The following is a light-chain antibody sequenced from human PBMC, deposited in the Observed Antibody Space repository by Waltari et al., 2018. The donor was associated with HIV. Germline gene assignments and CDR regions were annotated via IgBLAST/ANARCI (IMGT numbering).Light chain of an antibody. CDR1: ILRFYY. CDR3: SSRDTTGRFWV. V-gene: IGLV3-19*01. Sequence: SSELTQDPLVSVAPGQTARITCQGHILRFYYGSWYQQRPGQAPRLLSYGSNNRPSGIPDRFSGSTSGNTMSLTITATRAEDEGDYFCSSRDTTGRFWVFG. CDR2: GSN. J-gene: IGLJ1*01.